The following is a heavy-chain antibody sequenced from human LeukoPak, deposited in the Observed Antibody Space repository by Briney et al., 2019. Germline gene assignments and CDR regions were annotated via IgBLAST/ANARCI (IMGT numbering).Heavy chain of an antibody. CDR2: IYYSGST. D-gene: IGHD3-3*01. V-gene: IGHV4-31*03. CDR1: GGSISSGGYY. J-gene: IGHJ6*03. CDR3: ARGAFIPVFGVNYMDV. Sequence: PSQTLSLTCTVSGGSISSGGYYWSWIRQHSGKGLEWIGYIYYSGSTYYNPSPKSRVTMSVNTSKNQFSLKLSSVTAADTAVYYCARGAFIPVFGVNYMDVWGKGTTVTVSS.